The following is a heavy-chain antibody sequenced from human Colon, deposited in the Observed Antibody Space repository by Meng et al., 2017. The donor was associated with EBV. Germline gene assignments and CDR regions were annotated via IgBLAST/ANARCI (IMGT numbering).Heavy chain of an antibody. Sequence: LQLAGSGPGLVEPSGTLSPTLPCLGCSIMSRHYYWGWVRQPPGKGLQWIGTIYHSGSTSYNPSLQSRVTMFVDTSKNQFSLMLTSVTATDTAVYYCARRRGGSGRDCWGQGTLVTVSS. CDR1: CSIMSRHYY. CDR2: IYHSGST. CDR3: ARRRGGSGRDC. V-gene: IGHV4-39*01. D-gene: IGHD3-10*01. J-gene: IGHJ4*02.